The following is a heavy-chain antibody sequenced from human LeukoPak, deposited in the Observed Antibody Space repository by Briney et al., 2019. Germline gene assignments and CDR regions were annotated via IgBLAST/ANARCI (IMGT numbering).Heavy chain of an antibody. CDR2: LNSNGDAS. CDR3: ARNRREGTSGYYDY. V-gene: IGHV3-64*01. J-gene: IGHJ4*02. D-gene: IGHD3-22*01. CDR1: GFSFSSQE. Sequence: GGSLRLSCVVSGFSFSSQEVSWVRQPPGKGLECVEVLNSNGDASYYANSVKGRFTISRDDSKNTLYLQMGSLRAEDMGVYYCARNRREGTSGYYDYWGQGALVTVSS.